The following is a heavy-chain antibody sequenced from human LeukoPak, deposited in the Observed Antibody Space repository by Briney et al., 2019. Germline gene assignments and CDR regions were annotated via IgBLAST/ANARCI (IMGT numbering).Heavy chain of an antibody. CDR3: ARDNTFYCSRTSCYGGY. Sequence: PGGSLRLSCSASGFTVSSSYMSWVRQAPGKGLEWVSVIYNDGSTFYGDSVKGRFTVSRDNSKNTLYLQMNSLRAEDTAVYFCARDNTFYCSRTSCYGGYWGRGTLVTVSS. V-gene: IGHV3-66*01. J-gene: IGHJ4*02. CDR1: GFTVSSSY. CDR2: IYNDGST. D-gene: IGHD2-2*01.